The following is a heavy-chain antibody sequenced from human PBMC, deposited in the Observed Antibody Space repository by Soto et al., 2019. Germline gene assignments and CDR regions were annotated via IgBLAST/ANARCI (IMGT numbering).Heavy chain of an antibody. CDR3: AGIAAPPNYYYYGMDV. CDR1: GYSFTSYW. V-gene: IGHV5-51*01. Sequence: PGESLKISCKGSGYSFTSYWIGWVRQMPGKGLEWMGIIYPGDSDTRYSPSFQGQVTISADKSISTAYLQWSSLKASDTAMYYCAGIAAPPNYYYYGMDVWGQGTTVTVSS. CDR2: IYPGDSDT. J-gene: IGHJ6*02. D-gene: IGHD6-6*01.